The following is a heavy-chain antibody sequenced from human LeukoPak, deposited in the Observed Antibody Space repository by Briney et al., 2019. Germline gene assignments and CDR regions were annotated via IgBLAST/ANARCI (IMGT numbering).Heavy chain of an antibody. CDR2: IGSDSKP. V-gene: IGHV3-23*01. Sequence: PGGSLRLSCEASGFTFSAYDMTWVRQAPGQGLEWVSSIGSDSKPNYSAAVKGRFAISRDNSKSILFQQLNNMRTEDTALFYCAEDLHNYVAMVVWGQGNTVTVSS. J-gene: IGHJ6*02. CDR1: GFTFSAYD. D-gene: IGHD3-10*02. CDR3: AEDLHNYVAMVV.